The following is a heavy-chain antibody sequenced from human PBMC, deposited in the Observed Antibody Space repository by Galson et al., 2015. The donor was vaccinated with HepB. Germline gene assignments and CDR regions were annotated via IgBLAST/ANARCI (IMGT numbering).Heavy chain of an antibody. V-gene: IGHV1-18*04. Sequence: SVKVSCKASGYTFTNYGISWVRQAPGQGLEWMGWISGYNGNTKYEQKFEGRVTMTKDTSTSTVYMELRSLRSDDTAVFYCARGGTDDSRGYYVHNFDYWGQGTLVTVSS. CDR1: GYTFTNYG. CDR2: ISGYNGNT. D-gene: IGHD3-22*01. J-gene: IGHJ4*02. CDR3: ARGGTDDSRGYYVHNFDY.